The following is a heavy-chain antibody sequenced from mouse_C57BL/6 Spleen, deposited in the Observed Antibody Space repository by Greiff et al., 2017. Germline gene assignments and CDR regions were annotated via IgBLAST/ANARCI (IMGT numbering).Heavy chain of an antibody. CDR1: GFTFTDYY. Sequence: EVKLMESGGGLVQPGGSLSLSCAASGFTFTDYYMSWVRQPPGKALEWLGFIRNKANGYTTEYSASVKGRFTISRDNSQSILYLQMNALRAEDSATYYCARDRYYGSSGYFDVWGTGTTVTVSS. CDR3: ARDRYYGSSGYFDV. CDR2: IRNKANGYTT. D-gene: IGHD1-1*01. J-gene: IGHJ1*03. V-gene: IGHV7-3*01.